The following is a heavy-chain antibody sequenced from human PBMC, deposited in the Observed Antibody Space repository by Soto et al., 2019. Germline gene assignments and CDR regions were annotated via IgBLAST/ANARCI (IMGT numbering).Heavy chain of an antibody. Sequence: SVKVSCKASGGTFSSYAISWVRQAPGQGLEWMGGIIPMFDKTYYAQKFLGRITITADKSTSTAYLELSSLRSDDTAVFYCAREAPVYYNAMDAWAKGQWSPSP. CDR3: AREAPVYYNAMDA. CDR2: IIPMFDKT. V-gene: IGHV1-69*06. J-gene: IGHJ6*02. CDR1: GGTFSSYA.